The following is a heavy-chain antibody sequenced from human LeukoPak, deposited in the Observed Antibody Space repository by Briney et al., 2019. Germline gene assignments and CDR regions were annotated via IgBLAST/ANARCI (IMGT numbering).Heavy chain of an antibody. CDR3: ARDSADYGDYDY. J-gene: IGHJ4*02. D-gene: IGHD4-17*01. Sequence: GASVKVSCKASGYTFTSYFMHWVRQAPGQGLDWMGIINPSGGSTSYAQKFQGRVTMTRDTSTSTVYMELSSLRSEDTAVYYCARDSADYGDYDYWGQGTLVTVPS. V-gene: IGHV1-46*01. CDR1: GYTFTSYF. CDR2: INPSGGST.